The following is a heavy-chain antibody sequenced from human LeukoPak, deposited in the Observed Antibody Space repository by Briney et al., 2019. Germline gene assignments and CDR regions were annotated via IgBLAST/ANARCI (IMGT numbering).Heavy chain of an antibody. CDR1: GGSISSSDYY. CDR2: NYYSGTT. J-gene: IGHJ5*02. CDR3: ARVNTQGVPSP. Sequence: PSETLSLTCTVSGGSISSSDYYWGWIRQPPGKGLEWIASNYYSGTTHYNPSHQSRVTMSVDTSKNQFSLKLSSVTAADTAVYYCARVNTQGVPSPWGQGILVTVSS. V-gene: IGHV4-39*01. D-gene: IGHD2-15*01.